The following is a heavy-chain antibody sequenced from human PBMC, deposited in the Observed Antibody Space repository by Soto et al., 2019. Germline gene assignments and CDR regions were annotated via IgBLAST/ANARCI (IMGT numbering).Heavy chain of an antibody. D-gene: IGHD2-8*01. V-gene: IGHV4-30-2*01. CDR1: GDTISTGGYT. J-gene: IGHJ3*02. Sequence: SETLSLTCDVSGDTISTGGYTWAWIRQPPGKALEWIGHTYHSGNPYYNPSLKSRVIISVDRSKNQFSLKVRSVTAADTAVYYCARMDPSGVSPDAFDIWGQGTMVTVSS. CDR3: ARMDPSGVSPDAFDI. CDR2: TYHSGNP.